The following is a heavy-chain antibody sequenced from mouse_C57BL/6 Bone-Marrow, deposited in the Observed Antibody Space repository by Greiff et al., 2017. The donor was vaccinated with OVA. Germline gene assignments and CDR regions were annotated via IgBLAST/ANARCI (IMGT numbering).Heavy chain of an antibody. J-gene: IGHJ2*01. CDR3: SSYDYDGYYFDY. D-gene: IGHD2-4*01. CDR2: INPSNGGT. V-gene: IGHV1-53*01. CDR1: GYTFTSYW. Sequence: QVQLQQPGTELVKPGASVKLSCKASGYTFTSYWMHWVKQRPGQGLEWIGNINPSNGGTNYNEKFKSKATLTVDKSYSTAYMQLICLTSEDSEVYNCSSYDYDGYYFDYWGQGTTLTVSS.